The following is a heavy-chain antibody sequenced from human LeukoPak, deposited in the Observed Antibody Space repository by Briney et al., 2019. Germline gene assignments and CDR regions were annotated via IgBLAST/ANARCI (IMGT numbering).Heavy chain of an antibody. Sequence: GGSLRLSCAASGLTFDDYAMHWVRQAPGKGLEWVSGISWNSGSIGYADSVKGRFTISRDNAKNSLYLQMNSLGAEDTALYYCAAGGGNYWGQGTLVTVSS. J-gene: IGHJ4*02. V-gene: IGHV3-9*01. D-gene: IGHD1-26*01. CDR1: GLTFDDYA. CDR3: AAGGGNY. CDR2: ISWNSGSI.